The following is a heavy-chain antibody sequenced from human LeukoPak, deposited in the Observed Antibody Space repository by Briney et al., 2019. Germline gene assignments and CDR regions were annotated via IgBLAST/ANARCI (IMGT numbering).Heavy chain of an antibody. Sequence: SETLSLTCTVSGGSINSSSYFWGWIRQPPGKALEWIGSIYHSGYTYYNPSLKSRVTISVDTSKNRFSLKLSSVTAADTAVYYCARSSMLRGVTVDYWGQGTLVTVSS. J-gene: IGHJ4*02. CDR2: IYHSGYT. CDR3: ARSSMLRGVTVDY. CDR1: GGSINSSSYF. D-gene: IGHD3-10*01. V-gene: IGHV4-39*01.